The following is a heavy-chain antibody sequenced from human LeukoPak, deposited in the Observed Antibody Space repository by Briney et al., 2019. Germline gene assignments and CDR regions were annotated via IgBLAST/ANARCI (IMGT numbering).Heavy chain of an antibody. CDR2: ISHSSGFT. D-gene: IGHD6-13*01. V-gene: IGHV3-11*03. J-gene: IGHJ4*02. CDR3: AKLFKAYSSSWIDY. Sequence: GGSLKLSCAASGFTFSDYYMSWIRQAPGQGLEWVAYISHSSGFTNYAESVKGRFAISRDNAKNSLYLQMDSLRAEDTAIYYCAKLFKAYSSSWIDYWGQGTLVTVSS. CDR1: GFTFSDYY.